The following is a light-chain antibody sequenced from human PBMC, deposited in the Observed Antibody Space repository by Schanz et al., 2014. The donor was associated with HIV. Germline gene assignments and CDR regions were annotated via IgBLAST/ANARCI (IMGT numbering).Light chain of an antibody. Sequence: QSVLTQPRSVSGSPGQSVAISCTGTSSDVGDYNYVSWYQQHPGKAPKLMIYDVSKRPSGVPDRFSGSKSGNTASLTISGLQGEDEADYYCSSYADSNNYVFGTGTKLTVL. CDR3: SSYADSNNYV. V-gene: IGLV2-11*01. CDR1: SSDVGDYNY. CDR2: DVS. J-gene: IGLJ1*01.